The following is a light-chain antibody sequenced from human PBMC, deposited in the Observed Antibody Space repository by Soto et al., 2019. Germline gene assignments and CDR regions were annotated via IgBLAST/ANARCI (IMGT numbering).Light chain of an antibody. V-gene: IGKV3-20*01. J-gene: IGKJ1*01. CDR1: QSVGSNY. CDR2: GTS. CDR3: QQDSNCPPWT. Sequence: EIVLTQSPGTLSLSPGDRATLSCRASQSVGSNYLGWYQQKPGQTPRLLIYGTSNRATGIPDRFSGSGSGSDFTLTISRLEPEDVSEYYCQQDSNCPPWTFGQGTKGEIK.